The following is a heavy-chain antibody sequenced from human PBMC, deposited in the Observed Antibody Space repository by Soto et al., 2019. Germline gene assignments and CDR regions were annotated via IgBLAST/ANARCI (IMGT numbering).Heavy chain of an antibody. Sequence: QVQLVQSGAEVKKPGSSVKVSCKASGGTFSSYAISWVRQAPGQGLEWMGGIIPIFNTANYAQKFQGRVTITADKSTSTAYMELSSLRSEDTAVYYCAINNHDYGDYGNYYYYYGMDVWGQGTTVTVSS. D-gene: IGHD4-17*01. CDR3: AINNHDYGDYGNYYYYYGMDV. CDR1: GGTFSSYA. V-gene: IGHV1-69*06. J-gene: IGHJ6*02. CDR2: IIPIFNTA.